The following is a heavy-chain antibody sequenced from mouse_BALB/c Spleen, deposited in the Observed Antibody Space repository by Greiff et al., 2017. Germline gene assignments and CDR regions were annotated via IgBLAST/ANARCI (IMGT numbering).Heavy chain of an antibody. CDR3: AREYGNNACAMDY. J-gene: IGHJ4*01. V-gene: IGHV1-55*01. Sequence: QVQLQQPGAELVKPGTSVKLSCKASGYNFTSYWINWVKQRPGQGLEWIGDIYPGSGSTNYNEKFKSKATLTVASSSSTAYMQLSSLASEDSALFYRAREYGNNACAMDYWGQGTSLTVTS. CDR2: IYPGSGST. CDR1: GYNFTSYW. D-gene: IGHD2-10*02.